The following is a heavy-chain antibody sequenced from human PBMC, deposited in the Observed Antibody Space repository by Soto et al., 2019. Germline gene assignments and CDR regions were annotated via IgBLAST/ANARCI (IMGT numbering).Heavy chain of an antibody. CDR1: GITLSDFT. D-gene: IGHD2-2*02. Sequence: PGGSLRLSCAGSGITLSDFTLTWVLQAPGKGLEWVGFIRSKASAGTTDYAASVTGRFTISRGDSKSIAYLQMYSLKTEDPAVYYCTREAVPAAIVFDPCGQGTLATVSS. J-gene: IGHJ5*02. CDR2: IRSKASAGTT. CDR3: TREAVPAAIVFDP. V-gene: IGHV3-49*04.